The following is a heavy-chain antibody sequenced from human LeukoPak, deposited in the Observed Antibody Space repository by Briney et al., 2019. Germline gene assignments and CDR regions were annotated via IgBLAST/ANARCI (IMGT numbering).Heavy chain of an antibody. D-gene: IGHD1-26*01. CDR3: ARHKFWGAYSDY. Sequence: SETLSLTCTVSGGSISSSSYYWGWIRQPPGKGLEWIGSIYYSGSTYYNPSLKSRVTISVDTSKNQFSLKLSSVTAADTAVYYCARHKFWGAYSDYWGQGTLVTVSS. CDR1: GGSISSSSYY. J-gene: IGHJ4*02. CDR2: IYYSGST. V-gene: IGHV4-39*01.